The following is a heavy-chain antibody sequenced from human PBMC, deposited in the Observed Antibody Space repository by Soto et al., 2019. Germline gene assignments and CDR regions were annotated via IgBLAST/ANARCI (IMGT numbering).Heavy chain of an antibody. D-gene: IGHD3-22*01. V-gene: IGHV3-74*01. Sequence: TGGSLRLSCAASGFTFSKYAMTWVRQAPGKGLVWVSRISNDGSSTNYADSVKGRFTISRDNAKNTVYLQMNSLRAEDTAVYYCARDTYYYDSSDHFSADAFDIWGQGTMVTVSS. CDR1: GFTFSKYA. J-gene: IGHJ3*02. CDR2: ISNDGSST. CDR3: ARDTYYYDSSDHFSADAFDI.